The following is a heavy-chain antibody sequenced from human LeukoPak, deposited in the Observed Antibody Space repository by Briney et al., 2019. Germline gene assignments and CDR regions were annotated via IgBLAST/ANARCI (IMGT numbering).Heavy chain of an antibody. CDR3: ARAGATVTKFYDY. V-gene: IGHV1-18*01. CDR2: IGADNENT. CDR1: GGTFSSYA. D-gene: IGHD4-17*01. Sequence: ASVKVSCKASGGTFSSYAISWVRQAPGQGLEWVGWIGADNENTNYAQKFQGRVTMTTDTSTSTVYMELRSLRSDDTAVYYCARAGATVTKFYDYWGQGTLVSVSS. J-gene: IGHJ4*02.